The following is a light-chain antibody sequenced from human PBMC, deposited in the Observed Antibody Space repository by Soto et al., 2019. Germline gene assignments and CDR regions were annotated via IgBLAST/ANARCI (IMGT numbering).Light chain of an antibody. CDR1: ESVSSN. CDR2: GAS. Sequence: EIVMTQSPATLSVSPGERATLSCRASESVSSNVAWYQQKPGQTPRLLIYGASTRATGVPPRLSGSRYGTELTITISSMQHEDFETYYCQQLNSYTRTFGHGTQVDIK. V-gene: IGKV3-15*01. J-gene: IGKJ1*01. CDR3: QQLNSYTRT.